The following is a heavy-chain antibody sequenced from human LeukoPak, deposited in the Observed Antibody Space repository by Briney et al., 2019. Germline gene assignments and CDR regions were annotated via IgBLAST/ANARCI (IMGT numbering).Heavy chain of an antibody. CDR2: INPSGGST. D-gene: IGHD2-8*01. Sequence: ASVKVSCKASGYTFTSYYMHWVRQAPGQGLEWMGVINPSGGSTSYAQKFQGRGTMTRDTSTSTVYMELSSLRSEDTAVYYCARDYCTNGICYPWTDWGQGTLVTVSS. J-gene: IGHJ4*02. V-gene: IGHV1-46*01. CDR3: ARDYCTNGICYPWTD. CDR1: GYTFTSYY.